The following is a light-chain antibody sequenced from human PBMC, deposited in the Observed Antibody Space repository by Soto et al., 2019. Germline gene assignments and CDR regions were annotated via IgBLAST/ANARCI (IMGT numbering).Light chain of an antibody. CDR2: GAS. CDR1: QSISSSY. Sequence: EIVLTQSPGTLSLSPGERATLSCRASQSISSSYLAWYQQKPGQAPRLLIYGASSRATGIPDRFSGSGSGTDFTLTINRLEPEDFAVYYCQQYDSSPRTFXQGTKV. CDR3: QQYDSSPRT. J-gene: IGKJ1*01. V-gene: IGKV3-20*01.